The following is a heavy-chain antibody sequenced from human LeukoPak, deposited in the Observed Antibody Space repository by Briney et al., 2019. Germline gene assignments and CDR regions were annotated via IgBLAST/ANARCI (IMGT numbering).Heavy chain of an antibody. CDR3: ARGLDSSGYYHVVDS. D-gene: IGHD3-22*01. Sequence: GGSLRLSCADSGFTFSSYAMSWVRQAPGKGLEWVSLISTSGRTHYADSVQGRFTISRGNSKNTLSLHMNSLRAEDTAVYYCARGLDSSGYYHVVDSWGQGALLTVSS. CDR2: ISTSGRT. J-gene: IGHJ4*02. V-gene: IGHV3-23*01. CDR1: GFTFSSYA.